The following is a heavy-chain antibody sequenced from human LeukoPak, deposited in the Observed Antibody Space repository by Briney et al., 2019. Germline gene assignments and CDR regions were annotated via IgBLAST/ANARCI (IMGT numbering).Heavy chain of an antibody. J-gene: IGHJ1*01. D-gene: IGHD2-15*01. CDR3: ASKAAVVPFQH. Sequence: ASVKVSCKASGYTFTSYYMHWVRQAPGQGLEWMGIINPSGGSTNYAQKFQGRVTMTSDTSTSTVYMELSSLRSDDTAVYYCASKAAVVPFQHWGQGTLVTVSS. CDR1: GYTFTSYY. V-gene: IGHV1-46*01. CDR2: INPSGGST.